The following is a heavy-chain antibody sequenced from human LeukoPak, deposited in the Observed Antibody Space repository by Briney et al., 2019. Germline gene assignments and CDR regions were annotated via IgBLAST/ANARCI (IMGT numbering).Heavy chain of an antibody. D-gene: IGHD3-3*01. CDR3: ATTSGYYSDY. CDR2: IYYTGNT. V-gene: IGHV4-39*07. CDR1: GGSISSSTYH. Sequence: SETLSLTCTVSGGSISSSTYHWGWIRQSPGKGLEWIGSIYYTGNTYHNPSLRSRVTISVDTSKNQFSLKLSSVTAADTAVYYCATTSGYYSDYWGQGTLVTVSS. J-gene: IGHJ4*02.